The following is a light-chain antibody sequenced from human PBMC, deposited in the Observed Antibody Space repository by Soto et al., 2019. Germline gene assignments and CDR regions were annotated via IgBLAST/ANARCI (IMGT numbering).Light chain of an antibody. Sequence: EIVLTQSPATLSLSPGERATLSCRASQSVSTYFAWYQQKPGQSPRLLIYDTSNRATGIPARFSGSGSGTDFTLTISSLEPEDFAVYYCQHYVSPPITYGQGTRLEI. V-gene: IGKV3-11*01. CDR3: QHYVSPPIT. CDR1: QSVSTY. CDR2: DTS. J-gene: IGKJ5*01.